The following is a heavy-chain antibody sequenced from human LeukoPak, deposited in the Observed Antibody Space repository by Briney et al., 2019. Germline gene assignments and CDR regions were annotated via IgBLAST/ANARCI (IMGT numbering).Heavy chain of an antibody. CDR1: GGSFNTYF. V-gene: IGHV4-34*01. J-gene: IGHJ5*02. CDR3: ARGGNYWPQWWFDP. D-gene: IGHD1-26*01. Sequence: PSETLSLTCAIYGGSFNTYFWSWIRQPPGKGLEWIRQINYSGSTNYSPSLKSRVTISLDTSKKQFSLNLTSVTPADTAVYYCARGGNYWPQWWFDPWGRGTLVSVSS. CDR2: INYSGST.